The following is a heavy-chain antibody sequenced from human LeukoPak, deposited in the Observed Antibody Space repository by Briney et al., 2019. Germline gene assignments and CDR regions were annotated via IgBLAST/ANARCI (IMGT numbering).Heavy chain of an antibody. CDR3: AKDLRGSTSGLGY. Sequence: GGSLRLSCAASGFTFSSYGMHWVRQAPGKGLEWVAVISYDGSNKYYADSVKGRFTISRDNSKNTLYLQMNSLRAEDTAVYYCAKDLRGSTSGLGYRGQGTLVTVSS. CDR1: GFTFSSYG. D-gene: IGHD3-10*01. V-gene: IGHV3-30*18. CDR2: ISYDGSNK. J-gene: IGHJ4*02.